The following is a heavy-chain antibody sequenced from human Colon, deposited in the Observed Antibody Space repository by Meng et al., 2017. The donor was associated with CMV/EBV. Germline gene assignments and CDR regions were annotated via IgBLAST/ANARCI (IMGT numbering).Heavy chain of an antibody. D-gene: IGHD3-10*01. CDR3: ARDQGSGYYFGMDV. CDR1: AFTFSSYS. J-gene: IGHJ6*02. V-gene: IGHV3-21*01. CDR2: ISSSSSYI. Sequence: GGSLRLSCAASAFTFSSYSMNWVRQAPGKGLEWVSSISSSSSYIYYADSVKGRFTISRDNAKNSLYLQMSSLRAEDTAVYYCARDQGSGYYFGMDVWGQGTTVTVSS.